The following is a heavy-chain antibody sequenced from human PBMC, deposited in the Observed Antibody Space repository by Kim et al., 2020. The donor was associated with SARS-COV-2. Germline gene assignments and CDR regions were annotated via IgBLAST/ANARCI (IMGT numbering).Heavy chain of an antibody. CDR2: ISYDGSNK. CDR3: ARGTLSHLGDQLLWRARHYYYYYGMDV. D-gene: IGHD2-2*01. J-gene: IGHJ6*02. V-gene: IGHV3-30*04. CDR1: GFTFSSYA. Sequence: GGSLRLSCAASGFTFSSYAMHWVRQAPGKGLEWVAVISYDGSNKYYADSVKGRFTISRDNSKNTLYLQMNSLRAEDTAVYYCARGTLSHLGDQLLWRARHYYYYYGMDVWGQGTTVTVSS.